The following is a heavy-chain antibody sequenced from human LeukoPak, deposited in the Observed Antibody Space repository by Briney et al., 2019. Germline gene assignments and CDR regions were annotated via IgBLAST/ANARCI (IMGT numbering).Heavy chain of an antibody. Sequence: GGSLRLSCAASGFTFSSYWMHWVRQPLGKGLVWVSRINPDGTTTNYADSVKGRFTISRDNAKNTLYPQMNSLTVEDTALYYCVRIATVTTPDYWGQGTLVTVSS. J-gene: IGHJ4*02. CDR2: INPDGTTT. CDR1: GFTFSSYW. D-gene: IGHD4-17*01. CDR3: VRIATVTTPDY. V-gene: IGHV3-74*01.